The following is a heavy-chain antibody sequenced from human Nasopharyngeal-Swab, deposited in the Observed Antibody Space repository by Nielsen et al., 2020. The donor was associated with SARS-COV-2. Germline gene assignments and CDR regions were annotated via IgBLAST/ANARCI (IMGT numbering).Heavy chain of an antibody. Sequence: SETLSLTCAVYGGSFSGYYWSWIRQPPGKGLEWIGEIYHSGSTNYNPSLKSRVTISVDKSKNQFSLKLSSVTAADTAVYYCARDAGIAAAGNYPLDYWGQGTLVTVSS. D-gene: IGHD6-13*01. V-gene: IGHV4-34*01. CDR2: IYHSGST. CDR1: GGSFSGYY. J-gene: IGHJ4*02. CDR3: ARDAGIAAAGNYPLDY.